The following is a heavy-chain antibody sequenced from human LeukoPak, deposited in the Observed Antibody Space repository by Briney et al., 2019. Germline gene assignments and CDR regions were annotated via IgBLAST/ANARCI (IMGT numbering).Heavy chain of an antibody. Sequence: ASVKVSCKASGYTFTSYDINWVRQATGQGLEWMGWMNPNSGNTGYAQKFQGRVTITRNTSISTAYMELSSLRSEDTAVYYCARDGALKSRLWYFDLWGRGTLVTVSS. J-gene: IGHJ2*01. CDR3: ARDGALKSRLWYFDL. D-gene: IGHD3-16*01. CDR2: MNPNSGNT. V-gene: IGHV1-8*03. CDR1: GYTFTSYD.